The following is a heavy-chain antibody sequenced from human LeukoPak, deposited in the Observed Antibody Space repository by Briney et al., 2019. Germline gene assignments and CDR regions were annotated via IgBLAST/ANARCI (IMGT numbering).Heavy chain of an antibody. V-gene: IGHV3-33*01. D-gene: IGHD7-27*01. CDR1: GFRLSSNG. J-gene: IGHJ4*02. CDR2: LWSDASNT. Sequence: GGSLRLSCVASGFRLSSNGMHWVRQAPGKGLELVAVLWSDASNTYYADSVKGRFPISRDLSKNTLYLQMTSLRVEDTAVYYCAREDWGTTGHSFGYWGQGTLVTVSS. CDR3: AREDWGTTGHSFGY.